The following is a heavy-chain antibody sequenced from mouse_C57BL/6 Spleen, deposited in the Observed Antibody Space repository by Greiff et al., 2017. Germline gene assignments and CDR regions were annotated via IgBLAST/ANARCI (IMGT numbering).Heavy chain of an antibody. Sequence: VQVVESGAELVRPGTSVKVSCKASGYAFTNYLIEWVKQRPGQGLEWIGVINPGSGGTNYNEKFKGKATLTADKSSSTAYMQLSSLTSEDSAVXFCARARDGSSPFDYWGQGTTLTVSS. CDR3: ARARDGSSPFDY. J-gene: IGHJ2*01. CDR1: GYAFTNYL. CDR2: INPGSGGT. D-gene: IGHD1-1*01. V-gene: IGHV1-54*01.